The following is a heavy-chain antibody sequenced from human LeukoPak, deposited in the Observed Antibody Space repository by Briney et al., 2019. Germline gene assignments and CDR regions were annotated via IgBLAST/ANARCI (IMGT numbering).Heavy chain of an antibody. CDR3: AKDISSGSYIDY. Sequence: GGSLRLSCAASGFTFDDYTMHWVRQAPGKGLEWVSLISWDGGSTYYADSVKGRFTISRDNSKNSLYLQMNSLRSEDTALYYCAKDISSGSYIDYWGQGTLVTVSS. CDR1: GFTFDDYT. J-gene: IGHJ4*02. V-gene: IGHV3-43*01. D-gene: IGHD1-26*01. CDR2: ISWDGGST.